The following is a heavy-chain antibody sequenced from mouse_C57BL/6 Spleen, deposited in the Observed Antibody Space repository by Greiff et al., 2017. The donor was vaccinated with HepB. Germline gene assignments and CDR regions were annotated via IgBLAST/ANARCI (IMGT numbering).Heavy chain of an antibody. CDR3: ARGGTTVVASYYFDY. V-gene: IGHV5-4*01. Sequence: EVQLQESGGGLVKPGGSLKLSCAASGFTFSSYAMSWVRQTPEKRLEWVATISDGGSYTYYPDNVKGRFTISRDNAKNNLYLQMSHLKSEDTAMYYCARGGTTVVASYYFDYWGQGTTLTVSS. J-gene: IGHJ2*01. CDR2: ISDGGSYT. CDR1: GFTFSSYA. D-gene: IGHD1-1*01.